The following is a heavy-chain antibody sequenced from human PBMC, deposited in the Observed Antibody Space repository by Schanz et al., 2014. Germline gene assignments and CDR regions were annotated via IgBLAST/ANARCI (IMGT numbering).Heavy chain of an antibody. V-gene: IGHV1-2*02. CDR3: ASDFWSGYSHYYYGLDV. Sequence: QVQLVQSGAELRIPGASVRVSCKASGYTLTAYYMHWVRQAPGQGLEWMGWINPDSGGTNYAQKFQGRVTMTRDMSINTAYMELSRLRSDDSAVYYCASDFWSGYSHYYYGLDVWGQGTTVTVSS. J-gene: IGHJ6*02. CDR1: GYTLTAYY. D-gene: IGHD3-3*01. CDR2: INPDSGGT.